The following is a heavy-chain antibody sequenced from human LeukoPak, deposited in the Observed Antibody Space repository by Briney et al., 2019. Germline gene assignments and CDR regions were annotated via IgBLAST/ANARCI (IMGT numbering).Heavy chain of an antibody. CDR3: AGSGWNSGSVFDS. J-gene: IGHJ4*02. Sequence: SKTLSLTCTVSGGSIYSTSFYWGWIRQPPGKGLEWIGSMYYDGSTYYNPSLKSRVTISVDTSKTQFSLKLTSATVADTAVFYCAGSGWNSGSVFDSWGQGTLVTVSS. V-gene: IGHV4-39*01. CDR2: MYYDGST. CDR1: GGSIYSTSFY. D-gene: IGHD6-19*01.